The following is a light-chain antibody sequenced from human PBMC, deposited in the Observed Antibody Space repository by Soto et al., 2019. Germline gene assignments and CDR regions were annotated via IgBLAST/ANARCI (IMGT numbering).Light chain of an antibody. CDR3: QQYNNWPWT. CDR1: QSGSSY. J-gene: IGKJ1*01. V-gene: IGKV3-15*01. CDR2: GAF. Sequence: IVMTQSPATLSLSPWERATLSWRASQSGSSYLAWYKQKPGQAPRLLIHGAFTRATGIPARFSGSGSGTEFTLTISTLQSEDFAVYYCQQYNNWPWTFGQGTKVDIK.